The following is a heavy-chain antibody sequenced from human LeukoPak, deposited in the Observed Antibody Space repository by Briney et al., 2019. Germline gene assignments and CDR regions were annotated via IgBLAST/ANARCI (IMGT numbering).Heavy chain of an antibody. Sequence: GGSLRLSCAASGFTFDDYTMHWVRQAPGKGLEWVSLISWDGGSTYYADSVKGRFTISRDNSKNSLCLQMNSLRTEDTALYYCAKGSSSWPVLALDYWGQGTLVTVSS. V-gene: IGHV3-43*01. CDR3: AKGSSSWPVLALDY. CDR2: ISWDGGST. J-gene: IGHJ4*02. CDR1: GFTFDDYT. D-gene: IGHD6-13*01.